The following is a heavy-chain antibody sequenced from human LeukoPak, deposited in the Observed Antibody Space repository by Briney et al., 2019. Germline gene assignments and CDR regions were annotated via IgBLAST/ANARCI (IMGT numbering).Heavy chain of an antibody. CDR3: ARDFRCSGGSCYYWYFDL. CDR2: IYSGGST. CDR1: GFPFNSNY. Sequence: PGGSLSLSCAASGFPFNSNYMSWARQAPGKGLEGVSVIYSGGSTYYADSVKGRFTISRDNSKNTLYLQMNSLRAEDTAVYYCARDFRCSGGSCYYWYFDLWGRGTLVTVSS. V-gene: IGHV3-53*01. D-gene: IGHD2-15*01. J-gene: IGHJ2*01.